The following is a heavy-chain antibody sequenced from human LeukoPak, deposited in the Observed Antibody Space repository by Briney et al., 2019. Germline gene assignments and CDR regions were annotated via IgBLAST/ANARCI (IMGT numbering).Heavy chain of an antibody. CDR3: ARSLTMVRAYDY. J-gene: IGHJ4*02. D-gene: IGHD3-10*01. V-gene: IGHV3-30*02. Sequence: PGGSLRLSCAASGFTFSTYGMHWVRQTPGKGLEWVTFIQYDGSNRYYADSVKGRFTLSRDNSKNTVYLQMNSLRTEDTAVYYCARSLTMVRAYDYWGQGTLVTVSS. CDR2: IQYDGSNR. CDR1: GFTFSTYG.